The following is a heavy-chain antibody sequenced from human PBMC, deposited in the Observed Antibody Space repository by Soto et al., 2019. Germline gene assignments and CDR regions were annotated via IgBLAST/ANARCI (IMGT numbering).Heavy chain of an antibody. CDR2: VAASGST. Sequence: SETLSLTCTVSGGSISGFFWAWVRQPPGMPLEGLGHVAASGSTAYNPSLRSRLSLSLDVSKNRFSLELTSVTAADTATYFCARGGSTHYYYGLDVWGQETTVTVSS. V-gene: IGHV4-4*07. CDR3: ARGGSTHYYYGLDV. J-gene: IGHJ6*02. CDR1: GGSISGFF.